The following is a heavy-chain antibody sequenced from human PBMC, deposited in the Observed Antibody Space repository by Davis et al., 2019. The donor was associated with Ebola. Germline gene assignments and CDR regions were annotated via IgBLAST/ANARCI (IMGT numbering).Heavy chain of an antibody. CDR1: GGSVSSYY. Sequence: SETLSLTCSVSGGSVSSYYWSWIRQPPGKGLEWIGNIYYGGTTNYNPSLKSRVTMSVDTSKNQFSLKLSSVTAADTAVYYCARHLYYYDSSGYGVNWFDPWGQGTLVTVSS. CDR3: ARHLYYYDSSGYGVNWFDP. V-gene: IGHV4-59*08. J-gene: IGHJ5*02. CDR2: IYYGGTT. D-gene: IGHD3-22*01.